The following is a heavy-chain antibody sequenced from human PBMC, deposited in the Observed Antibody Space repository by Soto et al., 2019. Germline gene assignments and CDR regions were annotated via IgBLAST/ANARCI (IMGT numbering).Heavy chain of an antibody. CDR3: TTRETLPLFDY. J-gene: IGHJ4*02. Sequence: EVQLVESGGGLVKPGGSLRLSCAASGFTFSNAWMSWVRQAPGKGLAWVGRIKSKTDGGPTDYAAPVKGRFTISRDDSKNTLYQYTNSIKTEDTDVYSCTTRETLPLFDYRGQGTLITVST. V-gene: IGHV3-15*01. CDR2: IKSKTDGGPT. CDR1: GFTFSNAW.